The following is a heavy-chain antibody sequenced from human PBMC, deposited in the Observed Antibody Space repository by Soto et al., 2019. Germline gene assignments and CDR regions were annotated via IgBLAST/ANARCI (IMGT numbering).Heavy chain of an antibody. CDR1: GFTFSSYS. CDR2: ISSSSSTI. J-gene: IGHJ5*02. D-gene: IGHD6-19*01. CDR3: ARDHVAQEWLAWFDP. V-gene: IGHV3-48*01. Sequence: EVQLVESGGGLVQPGGSLRLSCAASGFTFSSYSMNWVRQAPGKGLEWVSYISSSSSTIYYADSVMGRFTISRDNAKNSLYLQMNSLRAEDTAVYYCARDHVAQEWLAWFDPWGQGTLVTVSS.